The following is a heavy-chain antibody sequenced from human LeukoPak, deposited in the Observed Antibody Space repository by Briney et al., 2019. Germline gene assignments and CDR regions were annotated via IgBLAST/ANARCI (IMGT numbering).Heavy chain of an antibody. D-gene: IGHD6-6*01. V-gene: IGHV1-69*05. CDR3: ARGIQWEYSSSWGFDY. CDR2: IIPIFGTA. Sequence: GASVKVSCKASGGTFSSYAISWVRQAPGQGLEWMGGIIPIFGTANYAQKFQGRVTITTDESTSTAYMELSSLRSEDTAVYYCARGIQWEYSSSWGFDYWGQGTLVTVSS. CDR1: GGTFSSYA. J-gene: IGHJ4*02.